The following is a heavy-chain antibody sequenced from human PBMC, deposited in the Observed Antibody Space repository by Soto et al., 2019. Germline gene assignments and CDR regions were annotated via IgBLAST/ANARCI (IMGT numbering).Heavy chain of an antibody. V-gene: IGHV3-21*01. CDR1: GFTFSSYS. CDR2: ISSSSSYI. Sequence: EVQLVESGGGLVKPGGSLRLSCAASGFTFSSYSMNWVRQAPGKPLEWVSSISSSSSYIYYADSVKGRFTISRDNAKNSLYLQMNSLRAEDTAMYYCARVRGGGPSIAAAGSYYYYMDVWGKGTTVTVSS. J-gene: IGHJ6*03. CDR3: ARVRGGGPSIAAAGSYYYYMDV. D-gene: IGHD6-13*01.